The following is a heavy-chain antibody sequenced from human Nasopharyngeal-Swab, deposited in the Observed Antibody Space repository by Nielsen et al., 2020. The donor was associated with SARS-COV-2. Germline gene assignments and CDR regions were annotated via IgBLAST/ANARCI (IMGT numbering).Heavy chain of an antibody. J-gene: IGHJ6*02. CDR2: IWYDGSNK. CDR1: GFTFSNYG. V-gene: IGHV3-33*01. CDR3: ARDPDQYYDFWSGPLDV. Sequence: GGSLRLSCAAPGFTFSNYGMHWVRQAPGKGLEWVALIWYDGSNKYYADSVKGRFTISRDNSKNTLYLQMNSLRAEDTAVYYCARDPDQYYDFWSGPLDVWGQGTTVTVSS. D-gene: IGHD3-3*01.